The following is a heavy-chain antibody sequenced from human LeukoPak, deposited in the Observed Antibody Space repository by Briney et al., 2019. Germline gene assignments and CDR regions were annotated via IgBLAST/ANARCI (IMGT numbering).Heavy chain of an antibody. CDR3: ARGRWGIVGDPTRRNLDASDI. CDR1: GGSFSGYY. Sequence: SEALSLTCAVYGGSFSGYYWSWIRQPPGEGLEWIGEINHSGRTNYNPSLKNGVSISADTSKNQFSLKMSSVTAADTAVYYCARGRWGIVGDPTRRNLDASDIWGQGTMVTVSS. CDR2: INHSGRT. V-gene: IGHV4-34*01. D-gene: IGHD1-26*01. J-gene: IGHJ3*02.